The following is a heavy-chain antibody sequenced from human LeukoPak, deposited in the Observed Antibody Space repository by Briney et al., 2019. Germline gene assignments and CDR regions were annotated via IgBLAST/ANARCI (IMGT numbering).Heavy chain of an antibody. CDR1: GYTFTSYA. CDR3: ARDYGSGSYLYYFDY. D-gene: IGHD3-10*01. V-gene: IGHV1-3*01. J-gene: IGHJ4*02. Sequence: ASVKVSCKASGYTFTSYAMHWVRQAPGQRLEWMGWINAGNGSTKYSQKFQGRVTITRDTSASTAYMELSSLRSEDTAVYYCARDYGSGSYLYYFDYWGQGTLVTVSS. CDR2: INAGNGST.